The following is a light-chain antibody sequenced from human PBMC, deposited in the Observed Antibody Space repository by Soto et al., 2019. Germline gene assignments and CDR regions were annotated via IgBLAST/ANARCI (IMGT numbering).Light chain of an antibody. CDR3: VHHNSYQLT. CDR1: QGIRND. V-gene: IGKV1-17*01. Sequence: IQMTQSPSSLSASVGDRVTITCRASQGIRNDLGWYQQKPGKAPKRMIYAASSLQSGVPSRFSGGGAGEEVTVRISSLQPQDFSAYYCVHHNSYQLTVGSGTKVDIK. CDR2: AAS. J-gene: IGKJ4*01.